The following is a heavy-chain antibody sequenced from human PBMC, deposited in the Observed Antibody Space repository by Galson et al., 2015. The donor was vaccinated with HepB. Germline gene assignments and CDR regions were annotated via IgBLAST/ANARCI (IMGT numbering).Heavy chain of an antibody. Sequence: SLRLSCAGSEFIFSDFTMNWVRQAPGKGLEWVSSISSSTSYIYYADSVKGRFTISRDNAKNSLYLQMNSLRAEDTAVYYCASGGREQQWLVRHFDYWGQGTLVTVSS. CDR1: EFIFSDFT. V-gene: IGHV3-21*01. D-gene: IGHD6-19*01. CDR2: ISSSTSYI. CDR3: ASGGREQQWLVRHFDY. J-gene: IGHJ4*02.